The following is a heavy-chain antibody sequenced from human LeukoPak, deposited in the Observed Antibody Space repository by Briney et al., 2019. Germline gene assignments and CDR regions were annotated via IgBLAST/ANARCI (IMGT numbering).Heavy chain of an antibody. CDR3: ASFRYCSSTSCYGDWFDP. CDR1: GGTFSSYA. CDR2: IIPIFGTA. J-gene: IGHJ5*02. D-gene: IGHD2-2*01. Sequence: GASVKVSCKASGGTFSSYAISWVRQAPGQGLEWMGGIIPIFGTANYAQKFQGRVTITADESTSTAYMELSSLRSEDTAVYYCASFRYCSSTSCYGDWFDPWGQGTLVTVSS. V-gene: IGHV1-69*13.